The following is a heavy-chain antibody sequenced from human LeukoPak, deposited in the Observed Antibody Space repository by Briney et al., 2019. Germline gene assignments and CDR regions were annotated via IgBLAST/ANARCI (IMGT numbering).Heavy chain of an antibody. D-gene: IGHD1-26*01. V-gene: IGHV1-3*01. Sequence: ASVKVSCKASGYTFTSYAMHWVRQAPGQRLEWMGWINAGNGNTKYSQKFQGRVTITRDTSASTAYMELSSLRSEDTAVYYCARDRELADAFDIWGQGTMVTVSS. CDR3: ARDRELADAFDI. CDR1: GYTFTSYA. CDR2: INAGNGNT. J-gene: IGHJ3*02.